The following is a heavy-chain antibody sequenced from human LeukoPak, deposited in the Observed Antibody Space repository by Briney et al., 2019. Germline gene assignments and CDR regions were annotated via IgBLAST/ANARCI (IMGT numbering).Heavy chain of an antibody. CDR3: TRGRYQFLGPNDY. CDR1: GFPFSSFG. V-gene: IGHV3-33*01. CDR2: IWYDGSNK. D-gene: IGHD2-2*01. Sequence: GGSLRLSCAASGFPFSSFGMPGVRQAPGKGLEGVAVIWYDGSNKYYADSVKGRFTISRDNSKNTLYLQMNSLRAEDTAVYYCTRGRYQFLGPNDYWGQGSLVTVSS. J-gene: IGHJ4*02.